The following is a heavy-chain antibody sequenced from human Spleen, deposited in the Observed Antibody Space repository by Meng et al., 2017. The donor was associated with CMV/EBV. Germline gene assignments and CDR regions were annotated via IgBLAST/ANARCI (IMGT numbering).Heavy chain of an antibody. J-gene: IGHJ4*02. D-gene: IGHD3-3*01. Sequence: GSLRLSCTVSGCSISSSSYYWGWIRQPPGKGLEWIGSIYYSGSTYYNPSLKSRVTISVDTSTNQFSLKLNSVTAADTAVYYCARKGTEQTYYDFWSGYPGDYYFDYWGQGTLVTVSS. CDR3: ARKGTEQTYYDFWSGYPGDYYFDY. V-gene: IGHV4-39*01. CDR2: IYYSGST. CDR1: GCSISSSSYY.